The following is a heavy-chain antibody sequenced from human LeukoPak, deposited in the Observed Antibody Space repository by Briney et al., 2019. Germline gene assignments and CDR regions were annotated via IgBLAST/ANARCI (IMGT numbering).Heavy chain of an antibody. V-gene: IGHV3-23*01. CDR1: GFTFSSYA. Sequence: GGSLRLSCAASGFTFSSYAMSWVRQAPGKGLEWVSAISGSGGSTYYADSVKGRFTISRDNSKNTLYLQMNSLRAEDTAVYYCAKDTRPRIAAAYYCMDVWGQGTTVTVSS. D-gene: IGHD6-13*01. CDR2: ISGSGGST. CDR3: AKDTRPRIAAAYYCMDV. J-gene: IGHJ6*02.